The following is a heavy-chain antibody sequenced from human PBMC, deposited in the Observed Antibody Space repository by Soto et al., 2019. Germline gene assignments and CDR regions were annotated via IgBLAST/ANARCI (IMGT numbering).Heavy chain of an antibody. CDR2: IIPILGIA. CDR1: GGTFSSYT. D-gene: IGHD5-12*01. CDR3: AREVRDGYNSRFDY. Sequence: QVQLVQSGAEVKKPGSSVKGSCKASGGTFSSYTISWVRRAPGQGLEWMGRIIPILGIANYAQKFQGRVTITADKSTSTAYMELSSLRSEDTAVYYCAREVRDGYNSRFDYWGQGTLVTVSS. J-gene: IGHJ4*02. V-gene: IGHV1-69*08.